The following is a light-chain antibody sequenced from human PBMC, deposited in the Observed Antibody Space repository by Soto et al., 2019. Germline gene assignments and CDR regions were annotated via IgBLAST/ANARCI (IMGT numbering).Light chain of an antibody. CDR1: QSVSSN. Sequence: IVVTQSPVTVSVSPGERATLSCRASQSVSSNLAWYQQKPGQAPSLLIYGAFTRATGIPARFSGTGSGTEFTLTISSLQSEDFALYYCPQYTDWPLPFGQGTKVDIK. J-gene: IGKJ1*01. V-gene: IGKV3-15*01. CDR3: PQYTDWPLP. CDR2: GAF.